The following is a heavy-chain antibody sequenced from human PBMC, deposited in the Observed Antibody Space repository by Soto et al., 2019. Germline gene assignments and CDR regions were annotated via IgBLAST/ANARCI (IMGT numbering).Heavy chain of an antibody. V-gene: IGHV4-30-2*01. CDR3: ARGAIAIFGVIPNWLDP. Sequence: SETLSLTCAVSGGSITSSGYSWNWIRQTPGKGLEWIGYIYRSGTTYYNPSLKSRVTISVDKSKNQFSLTLSSVTAADTAVYYCARGAIAIFGVIPNWLDPWGQGTMVTVYS. J-gene: IGHJ5*02. D-gene: IGHD3-3*01. CDR1: GGSITSSGYS. CDR2: IYRSGTT.